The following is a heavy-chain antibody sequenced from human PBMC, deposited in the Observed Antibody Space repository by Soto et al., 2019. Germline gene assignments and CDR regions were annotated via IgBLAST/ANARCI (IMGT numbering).Heavy chain of an antibody. D-gene: IGHD1-1*01. V-gene: IGHV3-33*01. J-gene: IGHJ4*02. CDR3: VRDIGREAWTGAFDS. CDR2: IWYDGSLK. Sequence: GGSLRLSCAASGFTFSSFGLHWVRQAPGKELEWVAVIWYDGSLKYYADSVKGRFTISRDNSRNTLHLEMNSLRAEDTAVYYCVRDIGREAWTGAFDSWGQGTVVTVSS. CDR1: GFTFSSFG.